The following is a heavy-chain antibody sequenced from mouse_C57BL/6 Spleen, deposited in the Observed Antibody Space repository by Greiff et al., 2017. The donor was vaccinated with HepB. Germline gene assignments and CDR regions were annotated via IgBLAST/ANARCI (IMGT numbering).Heavy chain of an antibody. Sequence: QVQLQQSGPGLVQPSQSLSITCTVSGFSLTSYGVHWVRQSPGKGLEWLGVIWRGGSTDYNAAFMSRLSITKDNSKSQVFCRMNSLQADDTAIYYCAKTYEYDGGFAYWGQGTLVTVSA. CDR3: AKTYEYDGGFAY. CDR2: IWRGGST. D-gene: IGHD2-4*01. V-gene: IGHV2-5*01. CDR1: GFSLTSYG. J-gene: IGHJ3*01.